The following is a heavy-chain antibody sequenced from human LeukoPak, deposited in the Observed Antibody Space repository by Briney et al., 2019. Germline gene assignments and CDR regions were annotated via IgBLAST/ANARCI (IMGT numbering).Heavy chain of an antibody. D-gene: IGHD5-12*01. CDR1: GGSISSGSYY. CDR2: IYTSGSS. Sequence: SETLSLTCTVSGGSISSGSYYWSWIRQPAGKGLEWIGRIYTSGSSNYNPSLKSRVIISGDTSKNQVSLKLSSVTAADTAVYYCARANRYDLYFDYWGQGTLVTVSS. J-gene: IGHJ4*02. CDR3: ARANRYDLYFDY. V-gene: IGHV4-61*02.